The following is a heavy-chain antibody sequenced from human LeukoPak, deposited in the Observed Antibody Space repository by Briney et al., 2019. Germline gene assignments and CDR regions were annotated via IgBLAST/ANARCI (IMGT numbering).Heavy chain of an antibody. CDR1: GFTFTRFN. CDR3: ARPFYYDSNGGQGMDV. J-gene: IGHJ6*02. Sequence: GGSLRLSCAASGFTFTRFNMNWVRQAPGKGLELVSSITTSGTYIYYADSVKGRFTISRDNAKNSLYLQMNSLRAEDTAVYYCARPFYYDSNGGQGMDVWCRGTTVTVSS. D-gene: IGHD3-22*01. V-gene: IGHV3-21*06. CDR2: ITTSGTYI.